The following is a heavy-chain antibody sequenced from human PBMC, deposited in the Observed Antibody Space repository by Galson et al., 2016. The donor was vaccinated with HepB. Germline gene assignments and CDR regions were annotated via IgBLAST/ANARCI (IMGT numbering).Heavy chain of an antibody. CDR1: GFTFSSYA. J-gene: IGHJ4*02. Sequence: SLRLSCAASGFTFSSYAMSWVRQAPGKGLEWVSAISGSGDRTYYAASVKGRFTISRDNSKNTLYLQMNSLRAEDTAVYFCAKDWGFWNYDSSGTLDYWGQGTLVTVSS. CDR2: ISGSGDRT. V-gene: IGHV3-23*01. CDR3: AKDWGFWNYDSSGTLDY. D-gene: IGHD3-22*01.